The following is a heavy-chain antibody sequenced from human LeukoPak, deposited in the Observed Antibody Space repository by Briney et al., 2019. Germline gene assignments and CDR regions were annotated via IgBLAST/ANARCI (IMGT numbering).Heavy chain of an antibody. J-gene: IGHJ6*02. Sequence: ASGKLSCKASGYTFTSYGISWVRQAPGQGREWMGGTSAYNGNTNYAQKLQGRVTMTTDTSTRTAQMELRSLRSDDTAVYYCARESDTANDYYYGMDVWGQGTTVTVSS. CDR3: ARESDTANDYYYGMDV. CDR2: TSAYNGNT. D-gene: IGHD5-18*01. V-gene: IGHV1-18*01. CDR1: GYTFTSYG.